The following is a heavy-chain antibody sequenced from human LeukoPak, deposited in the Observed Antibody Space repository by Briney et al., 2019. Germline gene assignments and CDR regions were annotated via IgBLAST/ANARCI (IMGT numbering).Heavy chain of an antibody. J-gene: IGHJ4*02. V-gene: IGHV3-23*01. CDR3: AKEAAAGSLGGDLDY. D-gene: IGHD6-13*01. CDR2: ISDSGVST. CDR1: GFTFRSYA. Sequence: GGSPRLSCAASGFTFRSYAMTWVRQAPGKGLDWVSGISDSGVSTYYADSVKGRFTISRDNTKNTLYLQMNSLRAEDTAVYYCAKEAAAGSLGGDLDYWGQGTLVTVSS.